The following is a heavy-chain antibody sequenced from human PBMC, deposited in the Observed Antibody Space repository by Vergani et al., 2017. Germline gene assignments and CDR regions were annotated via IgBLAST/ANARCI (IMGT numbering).Heavy chain of an antibody. CDR3: AGGGWWLRFLIDY. V-gene: IGHV4-34*01. D-gene: IGHD5-12*01. CDR2: INHSGST. J-gene: IGHJ4*02. Sequence: QVQLQQWGAGLLKPSETLSLTCAVYGGSFSGYYWSWIRQPPGKGLEWIGEINHSGSTNYNPSLKSRVTISVDTSKNQFSLKLSSVTAADTAVYYCAGGGWWLRFLIDYWGQGTLVTVSS. CDR1: GGSFSGYY.